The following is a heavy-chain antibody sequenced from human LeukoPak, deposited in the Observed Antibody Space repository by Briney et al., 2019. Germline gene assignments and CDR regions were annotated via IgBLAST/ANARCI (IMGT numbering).Heavy chain of an antibody. CDR3: ATTTYYDILTGYYTDC. V-gene: IGHV4-34*01. Sequence: PSETLSLTCAVYGGSFSGYYWSWIRQRPGKGLEWIGEINHSGSTNYNPSLKSRVTISVDTSKNQFSLKLSSVTAADTAVYYCATTTYYDILTGYYTDCWGQGTLVTASS. D-gene: IGHD3-9*01. CDR1: GGSFSGYY. CDR2: INHSGST. J-gene: IGHJ4*02.